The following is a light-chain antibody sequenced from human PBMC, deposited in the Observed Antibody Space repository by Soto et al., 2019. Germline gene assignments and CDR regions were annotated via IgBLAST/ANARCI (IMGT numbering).Light chain of an antibody. J-gene: IGKJ5*01. CDR1: QSVSSN. V-gene: IGKV3-15*01. CDR2: GAS. Sequence: VVVTQTQATFYVSPWERYTISSRASQSVSSNLAWYQQKPGQAPRLLIYGASTRATGIPARFSGSGSGTEFTLTISSLQSEDFAVYYCHQYDNWPKTFGQGTRLEIK. CDR3: HQYDNWPKT.